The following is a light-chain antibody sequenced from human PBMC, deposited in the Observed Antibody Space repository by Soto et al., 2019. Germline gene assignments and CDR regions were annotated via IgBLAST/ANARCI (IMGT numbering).Light chain of an antibody. CDR2: GAS. V-gene: IGKV1-6*02. Sequence: AIQITHSPSSLSSSFVDRITISCRASQGIGNALGWYQQKPGKPPKVLIYGASNLQSGVPPRFSGSGSGTDFTLAISSLQPEDSATYYCLQDINYPWTFGQGTKVDIK. CDR1: QGIGNA. J-gene: IGKJ1*01. CDR3: LQDINYPWT.